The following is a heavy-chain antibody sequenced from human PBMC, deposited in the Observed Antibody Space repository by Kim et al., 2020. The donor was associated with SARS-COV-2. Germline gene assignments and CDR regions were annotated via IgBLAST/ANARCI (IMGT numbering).Heavy chain of an antibody. CDR3: AKDNSVIYFLGAFDL. Sequence: GGSLRLSCAASGFTFGDYAMHWVRQAPGKGLEWVSGISWNNGRKVYADSVKGRFTISRDNAKNSLYLQMNSLRAEDTALYYCAKDNSVIYFLGAFDLWG. CDR2: ISWNNGRK. D-gene: IGHD1-26*01. J-gene: IGHJ3*01. V-gene: IGHV3-9*01. CDR1: GFTFGDYA.